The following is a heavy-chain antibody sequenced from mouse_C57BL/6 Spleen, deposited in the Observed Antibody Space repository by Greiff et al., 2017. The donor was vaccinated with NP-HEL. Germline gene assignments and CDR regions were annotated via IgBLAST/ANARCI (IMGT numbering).Heavy chain of an antibody. CDR3: ARRSYGGMDY. CDR2: IYPSDSET. Sequence: QVQLQQPGAELVRPGSSVKLSCKASGYTFTSYWMDWVKQRPGQGLEWIGNIYPSDSETHYNQKFKDKATLTVDKSSSTAYMQLRSLTSEDSAVYYCARRSYGGMDYWGQGTSVTVSS. CDR1: GYTFTSYW. V-gene: IGHV1-61*01. J-gene: IGHJ4*01. D-gene: IGHD2-10*02.